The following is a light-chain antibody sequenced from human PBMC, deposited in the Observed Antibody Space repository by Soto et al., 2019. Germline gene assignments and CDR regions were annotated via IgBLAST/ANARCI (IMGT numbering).Light chain of an antibody. J-gene: IGKJ1*01. CDR2: DAS. Sequence: DIQMTQSPSTLSASVGDRVTITCRASQSLSSWLAWYQQKPGKAPKLLIYDASSLESGVPSRFSGSGSGTEFTLTIRSLQPDDFATYYCQQYNTYPWTFGQGNKVEIK. CDR3: QQYNTYPWT. CDR1: QSLSSW. V-gene: IGKV1-5*01.